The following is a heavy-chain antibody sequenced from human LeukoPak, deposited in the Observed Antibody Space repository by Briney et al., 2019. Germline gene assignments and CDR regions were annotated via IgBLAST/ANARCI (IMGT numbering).Heavy chain of an antibody. V-gene: IGHV3-23*01. CDR3: PRGAYGDYDS. CDR2: ISAGADST. D-gene: IGHD4-17*01. Sequence: KAGGSLRLSCAASTFTFSSYAMSWVRQAPGKGLEWVSAISAGADSTYYADSVQGRFTISRDNSKNTLFLQMSGLRAEDTAVYFCPRGAYGDYDSWGQGTLVTVSS. J-gene: IGHJ5*01. CDR1: TFTFSSYA.